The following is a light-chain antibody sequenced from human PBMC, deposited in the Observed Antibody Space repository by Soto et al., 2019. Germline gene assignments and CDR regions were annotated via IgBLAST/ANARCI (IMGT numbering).Light chain of an antibody. V-gene: IGKV4-1*01. CDR1: QSVLYSSNNKNY. CDR3: QQYYSTRT. Sequence: DIVLTQSPDSLAVSLGERATINCKSSQSVLYSSNNKNYLAWYQQKPGQPPKLLIYWASTRESGVPDRFSGSGSGLDFSLTISSLQAEDVAVYYCQQYYSTRTFGQGTKVEIK. CDR2: WAS. J-gene: IGKJ1*01.